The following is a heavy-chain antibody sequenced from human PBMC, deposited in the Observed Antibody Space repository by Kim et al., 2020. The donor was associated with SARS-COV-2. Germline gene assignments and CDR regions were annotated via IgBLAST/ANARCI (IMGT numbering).Heavy chain of an antibody. D-gene: IGHD6-19*01. CDR2: ISWNSGSI. Sequence: GGSLRLSCAASGFTFDDYAMHWVRQAPGKGLEWVSGISWNSGSIGYADSVKGRFTISRDNAKNSLYLQMNSLRAEDTALYYCANLAVAGTFDYWGQGTLVTVSS. CDR1: GFTFDDYA. CDR3: ANLAVAGTFDY. J-gene: IGHJ4*02. V-gene: IGHV3-9*01.